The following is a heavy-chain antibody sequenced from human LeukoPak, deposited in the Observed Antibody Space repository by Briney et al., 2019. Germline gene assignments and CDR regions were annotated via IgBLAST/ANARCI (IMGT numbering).Heavy chain of an antibody. J-gene: IGHJ5*02. V-gene: IGHV1-2*02. D-gene: IGHD1-7*01. Sequence: ASVKVSCKASGYTFTGYDMHWVRQAPGQGLEWMGWINPNSGGTNYAQKFQGRVTMTRDTSISTAYMELSRLRSDDTAVYYCARYNWNYDWFDPWGQGTLVTVSS. CDR2: INPNSGGT. CDR3: ARYNWNYDWFDP. CDR1: GYTFTGYD.